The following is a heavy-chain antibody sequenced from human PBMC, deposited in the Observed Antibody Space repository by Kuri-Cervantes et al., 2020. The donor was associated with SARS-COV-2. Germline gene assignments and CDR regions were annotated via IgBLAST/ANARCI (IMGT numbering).Heavy chain of an antibody. Sequence: GGSLRLSCAASGFTFSSFAMSWVRQAPGKGLEWVSSISGSGVGTYYADSVKGRFTISRDNSKNTLYLQVNSLRAEDTAVYFCAKVNGILGSAWYGRAHFDYWGQGTLVTVSS. D-gene: IGHD6-19*01. CDR1: GFTFSSFA. CDR2: ISGSGVGT. V-gene: IGHV3-23*01. CDR3: AKVNGILGSAWYGRAHFDY. J-gene: IGHJ4*02.